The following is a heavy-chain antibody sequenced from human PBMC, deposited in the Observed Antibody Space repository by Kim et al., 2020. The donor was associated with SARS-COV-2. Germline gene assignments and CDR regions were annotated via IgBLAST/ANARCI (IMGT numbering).Heavy chain of an antibody. CDR1: GVSINSYS. J-gene: IGHJ4*01. V-gene: IGHV4-59*01. CDR3: SRECAY. Sequence: SETLCLTCSVPGVSINSYSLTWIRQPPGKGLEWIGYIYYDGSTSYNPSLMSRVTTSFYTSNNQFSLQLISGTAPDTAVFYYSRECAYWG. CDR2: IYYDGST.